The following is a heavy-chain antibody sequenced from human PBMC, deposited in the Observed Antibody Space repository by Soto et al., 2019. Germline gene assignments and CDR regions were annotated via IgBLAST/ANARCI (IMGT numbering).Heavy chain of an antibody. J-gene: IGHJ6*02. D-gene: IGHD6-19*01. CDR3: ARDLRDSSGSQSSWDYYYGMDV. CDR2: ISAYNGNT. Sequence: ASVKVSCKASGGTFSSYGISWVRQAPGQGLEWMGWISAYNGNTNYAQKLQGRVTMTTDTSTSTAYMELRSLRSDDTAVYYCARDLRDSSGSQSSWDYYYGMDVWGQGTTVTVSS. CDR1: GGTFSSYG. V-gene: IGHV1-18*01.